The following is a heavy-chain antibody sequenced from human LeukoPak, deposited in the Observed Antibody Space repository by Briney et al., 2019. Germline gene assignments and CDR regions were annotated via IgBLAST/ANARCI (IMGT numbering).Heavy chain of an antibody. V-gene: IGHV3-23*01. J-gene: IGHJ4*02. CDR1: GFTFSSYA. Sequence: SGGSLRLSCAASGFTFSSYAMSWVRQAPGKGLEWVSAISGSGGSTYYADSVKGRFTISRDNSKNTLYLQMNSLRAEDTAVYYCAKDLAYGGNRGFDYWGQGALVTVSS. CDR3: AKDLAYGGNRGFDY. D-gene: IGHD4-23*01. CDR2: ISGSGGST.